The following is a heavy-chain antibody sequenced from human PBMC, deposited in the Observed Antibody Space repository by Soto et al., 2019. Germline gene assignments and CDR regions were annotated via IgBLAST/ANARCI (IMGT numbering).Heavy chain of an antibody. CDR1: GFTFSDYY. Sequence: GGSLRLSCAASGFTFSDYYMSWIRQAPGKGLEWVSYISSSGSIIYYADSVKGRFTISRDNAKNTLYLQMNSLRAEDTAVYYCAKDSLYYDFWSGSWSAFDIWGQGTMVTVS. D-gene: IGHD3-3*01. J-gene: IGHJ3*02. CDR2: ISSSGSII. V-gene: IGHV3-11*01. CDR3: AKDSLYYDFWSGSWSAFDI.